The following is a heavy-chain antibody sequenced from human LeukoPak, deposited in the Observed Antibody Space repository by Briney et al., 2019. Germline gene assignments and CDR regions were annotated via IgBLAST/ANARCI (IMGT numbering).Heavy chain of an antibody. Sequence: GGSLRLSCAASGFTFSSYGMHWVRQAPGKGLEWVAFIRYDGSNKYYADSVEGRFTISRDNSKNTLYLQMNSLRAEDTAVYYCARDGVDAGIYFDYWGQGTLVTVSS. V-gene: IGHV3-30*02. J-gene: IGHJ4*02. CDR2: IRYDGSNK. D-gene: IGHD5-24*01. CDR1: GFTFSSYG. CDR3: ARDGVDAGIYFDY.